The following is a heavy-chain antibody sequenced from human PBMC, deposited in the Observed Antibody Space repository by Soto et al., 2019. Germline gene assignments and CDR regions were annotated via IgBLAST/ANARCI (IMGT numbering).Heavy chain of an antibody. CDR3: TTVGYRDYGLALAV. J-gene: IGHJ3*01. CDR1: GFTFSNAW. CDR2: IKSQTDGGTT. D-gene: IGHD4-17*01. Sequence: EVRLVESGGGLVKPGGSLRLSCAASGFTFSNAWMSWVRQAPGKGLEWVGRIKSQTDGGTTHYAAPVKARFTISRDDSRNTWYLQMSSLKTDDTAMYYCTTVGYRDYGLALAVWGQGTLVTVSS. V-gene: IGHV3-15*01.